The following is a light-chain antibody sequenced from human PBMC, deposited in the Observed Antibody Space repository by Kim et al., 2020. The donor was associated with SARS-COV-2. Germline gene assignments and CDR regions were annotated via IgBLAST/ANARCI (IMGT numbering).Light chain of an antibody. CDR3: QQYDSFPPSIT. Sequence: DIQMTQSPSSLSASVGDRVTITCQASQDITNSLNWFQQKPGKAPKLLIYDASNLEAGVPSRFSGSGSGTDFTFTINSLQPGDIATYYCQQYDSFPPSITFGQGTRLRLN. J-gene: IGKJ5*01. V-gene: IGKV1-33*01. CDR2: DAS. CDR1: QDITNS.